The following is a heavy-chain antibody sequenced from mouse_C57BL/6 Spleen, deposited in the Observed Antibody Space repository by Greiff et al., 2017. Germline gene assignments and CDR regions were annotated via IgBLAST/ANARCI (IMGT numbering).Heavy chain of an antibody. Sequence: QVHVKQSGAELVRPGASVTLSCKASGYTFTDYEMHWVKQTPVHGLEWIGAIDPETGGTAYNQKFKGKAILTADKSSSTAYMELRSLTSEDSAVYYCTSNYGSSYESWYFEVWGTGTTVTVAS. D-gene: IGHD1-1*01. CDR2: IDPETGGT. CDR3: TSNYGSSYESWYFEV. CDR1: GYTFTDYE. V-gene: IGHV1-15*01. J-gene: IGHJ1*03.